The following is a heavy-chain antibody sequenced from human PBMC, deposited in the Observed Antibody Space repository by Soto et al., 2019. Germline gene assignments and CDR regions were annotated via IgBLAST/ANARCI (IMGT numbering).Heavy chain of an antibody. CDR1: GGTFSSYA. J-gene: IGHJ4*02. CDR2: IIPIFGTA. D-gene: IGHD3-9*01. V-gene: IGHV1-69*13. Sequence: LVKVSCKASGGTFSSYAISWVRQAPGQGLEWMGGIIPIFGTANYAQKFQGRVTITADESTSTAYMELSSLRSEDTAVYYCARAPYFDWLLYNDWGQGTLVTVSS. CDR3: ARAPYFDWLLYND.